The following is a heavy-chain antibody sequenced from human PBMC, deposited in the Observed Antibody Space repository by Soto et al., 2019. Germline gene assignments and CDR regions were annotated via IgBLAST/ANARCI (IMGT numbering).Heavy chain of an antibody. Sequence: GGSLRLSCAASGFTFSSYGMHWVRQAPGKGLEWVAVIWYDGSNKYYADSVKGRFTISRDNSKNTLYLQMNSLRAEDTAVYYCARDTGIMSGFDPWGQGTLVTVSS. V-gene: IGHV3-33*01. CDR2: IWYDGSNK. CDR3: ARDTGIMSGFDP. CDR1: GFTFSSYG. D-gene: IGHD3-16*01. J-gene: IGHJ5*02.